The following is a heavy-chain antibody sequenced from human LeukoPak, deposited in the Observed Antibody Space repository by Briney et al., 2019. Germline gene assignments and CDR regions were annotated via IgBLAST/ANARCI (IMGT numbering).Heavy chain of an antibody. J-gene: IGHJ4*02. CDR2: INHSGST. V-gene: IGHV4-34*01. D-gene: IGHD3-10*01. Sequence: PSETLSLTCAVYGGSFSGYYWSWIRQPPGKGLEWIGEINHSGSTNYNPSLKSRATISVDTSKNQFSLKLSSVTAADTAVYYCARGRSTMVRGSVGYWGQGTLVTVSS. CDR1: GGSFSGYY. CDR3: ARGRSTMVRGSVGY.